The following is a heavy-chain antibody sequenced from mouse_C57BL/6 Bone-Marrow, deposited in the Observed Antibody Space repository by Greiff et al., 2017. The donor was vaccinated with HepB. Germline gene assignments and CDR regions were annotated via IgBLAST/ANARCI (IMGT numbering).Heavy chain of an antibody. Sequence: VQLQQSGAELARPGASVKLSCKASGYTFTSYGISWVKQRTGQGLEWIGEIYPRSGNTYYNEKFKGKATLTADKSSSTAYMELRSLTSEDSAVYFCARGPLFAYWGQGTTLTVSS. J-gene: IGHJ2*01. CDR1: GYTFTSYG. V-gene: IGHV1-81*01. CDR3: ARGPLFAY. D-gene: IGHD6-1*01. CDR2: IYPRSGNT.